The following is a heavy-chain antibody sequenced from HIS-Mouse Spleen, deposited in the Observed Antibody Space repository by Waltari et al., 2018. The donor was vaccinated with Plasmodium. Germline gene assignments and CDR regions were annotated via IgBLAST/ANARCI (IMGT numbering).Heavy chain of an antibody. D-gene: IGHD6-13*01. V-gene: IGHV4-38-2*02. J-gene: IGHJ5*02. Sequence: QVQLQESGPGLVTPSETLSLTCTLSGYSLSSGYYWGWFRQPPGKGLEWIGSIYHSGSTYYNPSLKSRVTISVDTSKNQFSLKLSSVTAADTAVYYCARGVGYSSSWYWFDPWGQGTLVTVSS. CDR2: IYHSGST. CDR3: ARGVGYSSSWYWFDP. CDR1: GYSLSSGYY.